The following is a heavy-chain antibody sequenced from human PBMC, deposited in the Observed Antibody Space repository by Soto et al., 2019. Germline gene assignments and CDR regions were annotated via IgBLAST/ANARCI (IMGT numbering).Heavy chain of an antibody. V-gene: IGHV4-39*01. Sequence: SETLSLTCTVSGGSISSSSYYWGWIRQPPGKGLEWIGSIYYSGSTYYNPSLKSRVTISVDTSKNQFSLKLSSVTAADTAVYYCARYFLDYGERQVFDYWGQGTLVTVSS. CDR1: GGSISSSSYY. D-gene: IGHD4-17*01. J-gene: IGHJ4*02. CDR2: IYYSGST. CDR3: ARYFLDYGERQVFDY.